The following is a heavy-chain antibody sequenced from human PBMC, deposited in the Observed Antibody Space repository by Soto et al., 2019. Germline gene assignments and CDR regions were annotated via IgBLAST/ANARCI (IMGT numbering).Heavy chain of an antibody. Sequence: ASVKVSCKASGYTFTGYYMHWVRQSPGQGLECMGWINPNSGGTNYAQKFQGRVTMTRDTSISTAYMELSRLRSDDTAVYYCARELGYCSGGPSGCYYYGMDVWGQGTTVTVSS. CDR2: INPNSGGT. CDR1: GYTFTGYY. D-gene: IGHD2-15*01. J-gene: IGHJ6*02. CDR3: ARELGYCSGGPSGCYYYGMDV. V-gene: IGHV1-2*02.